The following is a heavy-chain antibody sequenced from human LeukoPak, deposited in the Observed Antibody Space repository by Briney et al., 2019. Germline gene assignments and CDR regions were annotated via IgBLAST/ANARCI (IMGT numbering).Heavy chain of an antibody. Sequence: SETLSLTCTFSGCSISSSHYYWGWIRQTPREELDWIGTIYYSGTTYYNPSLESRATISEDTSKNQFSLTLRSVTAADTAVYYCARQISDYYYYYIDVWGKGTTVTVSS. CDR1: GCSISSSHYY. J-gene: IGHJ6*03. V-gene: IGHV4-39*01. D-gene: IGHD3-10*01. CDR3: ARQISDYYYYYIDV. CDR2: IYYSGTT.